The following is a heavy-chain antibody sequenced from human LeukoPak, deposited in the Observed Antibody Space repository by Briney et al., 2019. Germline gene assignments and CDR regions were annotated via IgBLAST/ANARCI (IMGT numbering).Heavy chain of an antibody. CDR2: IWYDGSKK. Sequence: GGSLRLSCAASGFTFSNYGMHWVRQAPGKGLEWVAVIWYDGSKKYYADFVKGRFTISRDNSKNTLYLQMNSLRAEDTAVYYCAREDYVSGPNWGQGTQVTVSS. D-gene: IGHD3-16*01. V-gene: IGHV3-33*08. CDR1: GFTFSNYG. J-gene: IGHJ4*02. CDR3: AREDYVSGPN.